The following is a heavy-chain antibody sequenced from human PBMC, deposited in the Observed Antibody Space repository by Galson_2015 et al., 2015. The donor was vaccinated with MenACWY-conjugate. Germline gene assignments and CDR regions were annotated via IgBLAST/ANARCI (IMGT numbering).Heavy chain of an antibody. J-gene: IGHJ5*01. Sequence: QSGAEVKKPGESLRISCKGAGYSFTNYWIAWVRQMPGQGPEYMGIVYPGDSDTRYSPSFQGQVTFSADKSVSTVYLQWSSLRASDTAIYYCARHRRRRAAAGGLDSWGQGTLVTVSP. CDR1: GYSFTNYW. CDR2: VYPGDSDT. V-gene: IGHV5-51*01. CDR3: ARHRRRRAAAGGLDS. D-gene: IGHD6-13*01.